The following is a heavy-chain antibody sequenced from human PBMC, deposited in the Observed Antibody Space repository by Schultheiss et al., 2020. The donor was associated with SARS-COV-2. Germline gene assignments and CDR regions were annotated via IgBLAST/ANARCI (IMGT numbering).Heavy chain of an antibody. J-gene: IGHJ3*02. Sequence: GESLKISCKGSGYSFTSYWIGWVRQMPGKGLEWMGIIYPSDSDTRYSPSFQGQVTISADKSISTAYLQWSSLKASDTAMYYCARHHGDSDDAFDIWGQGTMVTVSS. V-gene: IGHV5-51*01. D-gene: IGHD4-17*01. CDR2: IYPSDSDT. CDR3: ARHHGDSDDAFDI. CDR1: GYSFTSYW.